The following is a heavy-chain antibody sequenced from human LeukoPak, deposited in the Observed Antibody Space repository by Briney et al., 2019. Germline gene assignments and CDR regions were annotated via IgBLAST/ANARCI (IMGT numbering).Heavy chain of an antibody. V-gene: IGHV3-33*01. D-gene: IGHD3-22*01. Sequence: GRSLRLSCAASGFTFSSYGMHWVRQAPGKGLEWVAVIWYDGSNKYYADSVKGRFTISRDNSKNTLYLQMNRLRAEDTAVYYCARDRIRGYDSPPLFDPWGQGTLVTVSS. J-gene: IGHJ5*02. CDR1: GFTFSSYG. CDR3: ARDRIRGYDSPPLFDP. CDR2: IWYDGSNK.